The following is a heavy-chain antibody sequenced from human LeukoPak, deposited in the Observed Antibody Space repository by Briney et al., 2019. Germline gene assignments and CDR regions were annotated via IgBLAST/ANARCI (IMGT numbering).Heavy chain of an antibody. V-gene: IGHV4-34*01. D-gene: IGHD3-10*01. J-gene: IGHJ5*02. CDR3: ARVTHYYGSGSYEGPNNWFDP. CDR1: GGSFSGYY. CDR2: INHSGST. Sequence: SETLSLTCAVYGGSFSGYYWSWIRQPPGKGLEWIGEINHSGSTNYNPSLKSRVTISVDTSMNQFSLKLSSVTAADTAVYYCARVTHYYGSGSYEGPNNWFDPWGQGTLVTVSS.